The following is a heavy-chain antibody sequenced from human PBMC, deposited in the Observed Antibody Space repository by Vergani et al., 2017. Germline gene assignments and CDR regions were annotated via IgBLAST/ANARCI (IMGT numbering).Heavy chain of an antibody. D-gene: IGHD2-2*01. CDR3: ARGVVVVPVAPAEYFQH. J-gene: IGHJ1*01. Sequence: EVQLVQSGAEVKKPGESLKISCKGSGYSFTSYWIGWVRQMPGKGLEWVGSSYPGNSDTRYSPSFQGQVTISADKSISTAYLQWSSLKDSDTAMYYCARGVVVVPVAPAEYFQHWGQGTLVTVSS. CDR1: GYSFTSYW. V-gene: IGHV5-51*03. CDR2: SYPGNSDT.